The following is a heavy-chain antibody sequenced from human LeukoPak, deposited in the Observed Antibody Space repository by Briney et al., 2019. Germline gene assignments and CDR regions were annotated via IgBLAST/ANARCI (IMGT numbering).Heavy chain of an antibody. CDR2: VNYSGGST. J-gene: IGHJ6*04. CDR3: TKGRDYYGSGPMDV. D-gene: IGHD3-10*01. CDR1: GFTFSSYG. Sequence: PGGSLRLSCAASGFTFSSYGMSWVRQAPGKGLEWVSGVNYSGGSTFFGDPVKGRFTISRDNSKNTLSLQMNRLRAEDTAVYYCTKGRDYYGSGPMDVWGKGTTVTISS. V-gene: IGHV3-23*01.